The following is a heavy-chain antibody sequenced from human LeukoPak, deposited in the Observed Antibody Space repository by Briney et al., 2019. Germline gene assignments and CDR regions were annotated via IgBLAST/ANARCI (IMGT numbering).Heavy chain of an antibody. V-gene: IGHV4-30-2*01. CDR1: GGSIYGGGYY. CDR3: ARARDTTSGSNWFDP. CDR2: IYHSGTT. Sequence: PSETLSLTCTVSGGSIYGGGYYWSWIRQPPGKGLEWIGYIYHSGTTYYNPSLKSRVTISIDRSKNQFSLKLSSVTAADTAVYYCARARDTTSGSNWFDPWGQGTLVTVSS. J-gene: IGHJ5*02. D-gene: IGHD1-26*01.